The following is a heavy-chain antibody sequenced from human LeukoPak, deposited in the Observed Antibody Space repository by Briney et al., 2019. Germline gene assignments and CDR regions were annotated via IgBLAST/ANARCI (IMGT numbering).Heavy chain of an antibody. J-gene: IGHJ5*02. CDR1: GYTFTSYG. Sequence: ASVKVSCKASGYTFTSYGISWVRQAPGQGLEWMGWSSAYNGNTNYAQKLQGRVTMTTDTSTSTDNMELRSLRSEHTAVYYCARATGGIYNWFDPWGQGTLVTVSS. CDR3: ARATGGIYNWFDP. V-gene: IGHV1-18*01. D-gene: IGHD4-17*01. CDR2: SSAYNGNT.